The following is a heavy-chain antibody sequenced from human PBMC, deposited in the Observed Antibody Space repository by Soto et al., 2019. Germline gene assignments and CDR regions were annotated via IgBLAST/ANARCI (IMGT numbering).Heavy chain of an antibody. Sequence: HPGGSLRLSCAASGFTFSSYAMSWVRQAPGKGLEWVSGVSSSDGNTFYADSVKGRFTISRDNSKNTVYLQMNSLKVEDTAVYYSAPGRQLILNHWGQGTVVTVSS. CDR1: GFTFSSYA. V-gene: IGHV3-23*01. J-gene: IGHJ5*02. CDR2: VSSSDGNT. D-gene: IGHD6-13*01. CDR3: APGRQLILNH.